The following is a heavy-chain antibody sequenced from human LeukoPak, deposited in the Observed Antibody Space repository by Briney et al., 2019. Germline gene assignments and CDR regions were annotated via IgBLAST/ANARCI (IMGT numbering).Heavy chain of an antibody. J-gene: IGHJ2*01. V-gene: IGHV3-23*01. Sequence: GGSLRLSCAASGFTFSNYAMTWVRQTPGKGLEWVSAIRGSGVNTYYADSEKGRFTISRDNSKNTLYLQMNSLTAEDTAVYYCARDPGSNWYGYFDLWGRGTLVTVSS. CDR2: IRGSGVNT. CDR3: ARDPGSNWYGYFDL. CDR1: GFTFSNYA. D-gene: IGHD6-13*01.